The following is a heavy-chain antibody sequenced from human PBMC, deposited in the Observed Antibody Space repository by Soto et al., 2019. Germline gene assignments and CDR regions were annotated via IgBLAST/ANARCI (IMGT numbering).Heavy chain of an antibody. CDR1: GYSFAGYW. CDR2: IDPSDSQT. V-gene: IGHV5-10-1*01. D-gene: IGHD3-22*01. J-gene: IGHJ4*02. CDR3: ARKIYDYDTGPNFQYYFDS. Sequence: XESLKVSCKGSGYSFAGYWITWVLQKPGKGLEWMGRIDPSDSQTYYSPSFRGHVTISVTKSITTVFLQWSSLRASDTAMYYCARKIYDYDTGPNFQYYFDSWGQGTPVTVSS.